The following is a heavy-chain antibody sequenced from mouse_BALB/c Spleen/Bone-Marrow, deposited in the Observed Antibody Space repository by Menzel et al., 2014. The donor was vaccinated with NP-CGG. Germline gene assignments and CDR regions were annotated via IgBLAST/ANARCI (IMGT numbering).Heavy chain of an antibody. V-gene: IGHV5-17*02. J-gene: IGHJ4*01. CDR3: ARARSTMITTGTLDY. Sequence: EVHLVESGGGLVQPGGSRKPSCAASGFTFSSFGMHWVRQAPEKGLEWVAYISSGSSTIYYADTLKGRFTISRDNPKNTLSLQMTSLRSEDTAMYYCARARSTMITTGTLDYWGQGTSVTVSS. CDR2: ISSGSSTI. CDR1: GFTFSSFG. D-gene: IGHD2-4*01.